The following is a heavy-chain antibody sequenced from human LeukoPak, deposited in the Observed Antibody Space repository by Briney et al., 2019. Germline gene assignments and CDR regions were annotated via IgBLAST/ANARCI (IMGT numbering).Heavy chain of an antibody. CDR2: INHSGST. J-gene: IGHJ5*02. D-gene: IGHD3-3*01. CDR1: GGSFSGCY. CDR3: ARGTRITIFGVVIRRPFDP. V-gene: IGHV4-34*01. Sequence: SETLSLTCAVYGGSFSGCYWSWIRQPPGKGLEWIGEINHSGSTNYNPSLKSRVTISVDTSKNQFSLKLSSVTAADTAVYYCARGTRITIFGVVIRRPFDPWGQGTLVTVSS.